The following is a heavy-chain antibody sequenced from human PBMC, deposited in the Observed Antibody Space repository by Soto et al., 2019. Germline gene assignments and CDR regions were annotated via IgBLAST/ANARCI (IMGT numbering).Heavy chain of an antibody. CDR2: IFHSGTT. CDR3: ARLLDDSRGYYYFDY. V-gene: IGHV4-38-2*01. Sequence: SETLSLTCAVSGYSISSGYYWGCIRQPPGKGLEWLGSIFHSGTTYDNPSLKSRVTISVDMSKNQFSLKLTSVTAADTAVYYCARLLDDSRGYYYFDYWGQGTRGTVS. CDR1: GYSISSGYY. D-gene: IGHD3-22*01. J-gene: IGHJ4*02.